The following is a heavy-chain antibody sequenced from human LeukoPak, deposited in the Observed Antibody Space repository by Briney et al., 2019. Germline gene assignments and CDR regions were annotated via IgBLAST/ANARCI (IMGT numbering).Heavy chain of an antibody. CDR1: GFSFSSCA. Sequence: RTGGSLRLSCAASGFSFSSCAMSWVRQAPGKGPQWVSGVSDDGNSRYYADSLKGRFTISRDNSANTVYLQMNNLADEDTAVYYCVKEGEGHSYAPKTSPPTWGQGTLVTVSS. J-gene: IGHJ5*02. CDR3: VKEGEGHSYAPKTSPPT. D-gene: IGHD5-18*01. V-gene: IGHV3-23*01. CDR2: VSDDGNSR.